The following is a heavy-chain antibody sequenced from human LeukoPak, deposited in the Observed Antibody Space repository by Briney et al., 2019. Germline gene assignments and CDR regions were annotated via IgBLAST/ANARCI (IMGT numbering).Heavy chain of an antibody. CDR2: VSGSAGRK. CDR3: AKNRGHRVDGVCHNYYYMHV. D-gene: IGHD2-8*01. CDR1: GFAFSSFA. V-gene: IGHV3-23*01. Sequence: GGSLRLSGAASGFAFSSFAMTWVGQALGKGLEWGATVSGSAGRKDHAASVKGRFTIFRDNLKNTLYLQMNGLRAEDTAVYYCAKNRGHRVDGVCHNYYYMHVWGRGTTVTVSS. J-gene: IGHJ6*03.